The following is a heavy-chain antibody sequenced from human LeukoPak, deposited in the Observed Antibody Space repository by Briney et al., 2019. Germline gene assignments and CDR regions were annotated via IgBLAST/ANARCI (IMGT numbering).Heavy chain of an antibody. Sequence: GGSLRLSCVASGFTFSNYAMTWVRQASGKGLEWVSGISGSGGGTYYAASVKGRFTISRDNSKDTLCLQMNSLRADDTALYYCARWSGDYKFDYWGQGTLVTVSS. D-gene: IGHD3-3*01. CDR3: ARWSGDYKFDY. V-gene: IGHV3-23*01. CDR1: GFTFSNYA. J-gene: IGHJ4*02. CDR2: ISGSGGGT.